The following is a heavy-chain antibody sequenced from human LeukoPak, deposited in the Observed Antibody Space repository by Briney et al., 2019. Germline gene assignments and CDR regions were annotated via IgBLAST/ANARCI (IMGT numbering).Heavy chain of an antibody. CDR1: GFSVSNNY. CDR2: IYSGGTT. J-gene: IGHJ4*02. D-gene: IGHD5-18*01. Sequence: PGGSLRLSCAVSGFSVSNNYMSWVRQAPGKGLEWASVIYSGGTTYYADSVKGRFTISRGNSKNTLYLQMNSLRGEDTALYYCARLYSYAFDYWGQGTLVTVSS. V-gene: IGHV3-53*01. CDR3: ARLYSYAFDY.